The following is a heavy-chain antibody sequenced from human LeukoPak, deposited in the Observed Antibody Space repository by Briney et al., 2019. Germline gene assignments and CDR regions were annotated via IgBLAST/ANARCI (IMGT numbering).Heavy chain of an antibody. Sequence: GRSLRLSCAASGFTFSSYAMHWVRQAPGKGLEWVAVISYDGSNKYYAGSVKGRFTISRDNSKNTLYLQMNSLRAEDTAVYYCASLDAFDIWGQGTMVTVSS. J-gene: IGHJ3*02. CDR3: ASLDAFDI. CDR2: ISYDGSNK. CDR1: GFTFSSYA. V-gene: IGHV3-30-3*01.